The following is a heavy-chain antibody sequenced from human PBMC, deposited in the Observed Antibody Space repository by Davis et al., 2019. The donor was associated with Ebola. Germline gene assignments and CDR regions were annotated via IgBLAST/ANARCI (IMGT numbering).Heavy chain of an antibody. J-gene: IGHJ4*02. CDR2: IRSKANSYAT. D-gene: IGHD2-21*02. Sequence: GESLKISCAASGFTFSGPAMPWVRQASGKGLEWVGRIRSKANSYATAYAASVKGRFTISRDDSKNTAYLQMNSLKTEDTAVYYCTRSCGGDCERDYWGQGTLVTVSS. V-gene: IGHV3-73*01. CDR3: TRSCGGDCERDY. CDR1: GFTFSGPA.